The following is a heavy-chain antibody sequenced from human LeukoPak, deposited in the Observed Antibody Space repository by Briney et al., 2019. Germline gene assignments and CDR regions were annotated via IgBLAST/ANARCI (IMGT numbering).Heavy chain of an antibody. CDR1: GGSISSYY. D-gene: IGHD6-13*01. V-gene: IGHV4-4*07. J-gene: IGHJ4*02. CDR2: IYTSGST. CDR3: AREYSSSWDPSFDY. Sequence: SETLSLTCTVSGGSISSYYWSWIRQPAGTGLEWIGRIYTSGSTNYNPSLKSRVTMSVDTSKNQFSLKLSSVTAADTAVYYCAREYSSSWDPSFDYWGQGTLVTVSS.